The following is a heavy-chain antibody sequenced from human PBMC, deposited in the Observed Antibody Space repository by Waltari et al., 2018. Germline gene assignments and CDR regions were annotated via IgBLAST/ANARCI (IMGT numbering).Heavy chain of an antibody. Sequence: EVQLVESGGGLVQPGWSLRLYCAASGFTFTCYARSWVRQAPGKGLEWVSAISDGGGNTYYADSIKGRFTISRDNSKNTLYLQMKSLRIEDTAVYHCARAVEPDYWGQGTLVTVSS. CDR2: ISDGGGNT. D-gene: IGHD2-15*01. V-gene: IGHV3-23*04. CDR1: GFTFTCYA. J-gene: IGHJ4*02. CDR3: ARAVEPDY.